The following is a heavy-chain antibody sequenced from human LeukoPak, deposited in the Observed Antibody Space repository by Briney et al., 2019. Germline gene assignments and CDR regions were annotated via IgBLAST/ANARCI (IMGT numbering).Heavy chain of an antibody. Sequence: QSGGSLRLSCAASGFTFSSYSMNWVRQAPGKGLEWVSYISSSSTIYYADSVKGRFTISRDNAKNSLYLQMNSLRAEDTAVYYCARQSLRAFDIWGQGTMVTVSS. CDR2: ISSSSTI. J-gene: IGHJ3*02. CDR3: ARQSLRAFDI. CDR1: GFTFSSYS. V-gene: IGHV3-48*04.